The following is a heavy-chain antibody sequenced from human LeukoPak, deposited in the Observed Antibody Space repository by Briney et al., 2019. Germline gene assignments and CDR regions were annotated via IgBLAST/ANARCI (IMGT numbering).Heavy chain of an antibody. D-gene: IGHD7-27*01. CDR3: TTEGWGNWGSDY. CDR1: GLTLSNSW. CDR2: IKNKADGGTT. Sequence: GGSLRLSCAASGLTLSNSWMTWVRQAPGKGLGWVGRIKNKADGGTTDYAAPVKGRFTISRDDSKTTLYLQMNSLKTEDTAVYYCTTEGWGNWGSDYWGQGTLVTVSS. J-gene: IGHJ4*02. V-gene: IGHV3-15*01.